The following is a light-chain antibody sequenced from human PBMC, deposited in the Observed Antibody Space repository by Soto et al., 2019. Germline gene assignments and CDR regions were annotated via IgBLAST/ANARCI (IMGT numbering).Light chain of an antibody. CDR1: SSNIGSNT. Sequence: LTQRPSGSGTPGQRVTFSCSGSSSNIGSNTVNWYQQLPGTAPKLVIYSNNQRPSGVPDRFSGSKSGTSASLAISGLQSEDEADYYCVAWDDSLNGYVVFGGGTKVTVL. CDR2: SNN. V-gene: IGLV1-44*01. CDR3: VAWDDSLNGYVV. J-gene: IGLJ2*01.